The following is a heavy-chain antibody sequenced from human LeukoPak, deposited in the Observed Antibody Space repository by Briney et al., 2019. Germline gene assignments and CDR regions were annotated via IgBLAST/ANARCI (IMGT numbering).Heavy chain of an antibody. V-gene: IGHV3-23*01. CDR3: AKTLQPYTIFGVVIIDY. D-gene: IGHD3-3*01. CDR1: GFTFSSYA. CDR2: ISGSGGST. J-gene: IGHJ4*02. Sequence: PGGSLRLSCAASGFTFSSYAMSWVRQAPGKGLEWVSAISGSGGSTYYADSVKGRFTISRDNSKNTLYLQMNSLRAEDTAVYYCAKTLQPYTIFGVVIIDYWGQGTLVTVSS.